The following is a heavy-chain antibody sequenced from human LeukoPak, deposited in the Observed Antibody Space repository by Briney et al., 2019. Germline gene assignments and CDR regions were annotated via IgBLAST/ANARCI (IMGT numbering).Heavy chain of an antibody. V-gene: IGHV1-18*01. J-gene: IGHJ3*02. CDR2: ISAYNVNT. CDR1: GYTFNSYG. D-gene: IGHD1-26*01. Sequence: ASVKVSCKASGYTFNSYGISWVRQAPGQGLEWMGWISAYNVNTYYGQKFQGRVNMTTDTSTNTAYMELRSLRSDDTAVYYCARDAKWELLPHAFEIWGQGTMVTVSS. CDR3: ARDAKWELLPHAFEI.